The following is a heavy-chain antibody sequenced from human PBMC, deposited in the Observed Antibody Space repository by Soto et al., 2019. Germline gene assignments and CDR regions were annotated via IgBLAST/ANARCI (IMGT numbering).Heavy chain of an antibody. Sequence: GGSLRLSCAASGFTFSSYAMSWVRQAPGKGLEWVSAISGSGGSTYYADSVKGRFTISRDNSKNTLYLQMNSLRAEDTAVYYCAKSSTGAKGYNWNFSPPTVMDVWGQGTTVTVSS. CDR3: AKSSTGAKGYNWNFSPPTVMDV. CDR1: GFTFSSYA. V-gene: IGHV3-23*01. CDR2: ISGSGGST. J-gene: IGHJ6*02. D-gene: IGHD1-7*01.